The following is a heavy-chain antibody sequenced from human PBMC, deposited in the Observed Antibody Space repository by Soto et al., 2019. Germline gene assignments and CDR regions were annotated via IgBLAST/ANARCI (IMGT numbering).Heavy chain of an antibody. J-gene: IGHJ4*02. V-gene: IGHV3-21*01. Sequence: EVQLVESGGGLVKPGGSLRLSCTASGFIFRTYGMTWVRQAPGKGLEWVSSIYSSGTFIYYADSVKGRFTISRDDAKNSLFLQMHSLRAEDTAVYYCGRAIGRGIIRDWGQGTLVTVSS. CDR2: IYSSGTFI. CDR3: GRAIGRGIIRD. D-gene: IGHD3-10*01. CDR1: GFIFRTYG.